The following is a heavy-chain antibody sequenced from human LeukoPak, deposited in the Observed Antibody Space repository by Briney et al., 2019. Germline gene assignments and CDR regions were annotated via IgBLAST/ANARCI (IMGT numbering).Heavy chain of an antibody. V-gene: IGHV4-31*03. CDR3: ARSGGYYWTFDY. CDR2: IYYSGST. CDR1: GGSISSGGYY. D-gene: IGHD3-22*01. J-gene: IGHJ4*02. Sequence: SETLSLTCTVSGGSISSGGYYWSWIRQHPGKGLEWIGYIYYSGSTYYNPSLKSRVTISVDTSKNQFSLKLSSVTAADTAVYYCARSGGYYWTFDYWGQGTLVTVSS.